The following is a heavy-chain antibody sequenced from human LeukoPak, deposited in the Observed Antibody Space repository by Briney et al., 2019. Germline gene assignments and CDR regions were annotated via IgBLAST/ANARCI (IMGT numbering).Heavy chain of an antibody. CDR2: IKEDGSDQ. J-gene: IGHJ4*02. CDR1: GFPFSGYW. Sequence: GGSLRLSCAASGFPFSGYWMDWVRQAPGKGMEWVANIKEDGSDQYSADSVKGRFTISRDNAKNSLYLEMSSLRAEDTAVYYCSRSLDYWGQGVLVTVSS. CDR3: SRSLDY. V-gene: IGHV3-7*01.